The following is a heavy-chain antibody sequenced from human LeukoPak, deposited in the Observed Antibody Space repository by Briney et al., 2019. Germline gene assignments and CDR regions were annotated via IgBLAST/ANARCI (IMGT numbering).Heavy chain of an antibody. V-gene: IGHV3-7*01. J-gene: IGHJ4*02. CDR3: AREDYYDSSGYPIDY. Sequence: PGGSLRLSCVASGFTLSSHWMSWVRQAPGKGLEWVANINQDGSAKYFVDSVKGRFTISRDNAKNSMYLQMNSLRAEDTAVYYCAREDYYDSSGYPIDYWGQGTLVTVSS. CDR2: INQDGSAK. D-gene: IGHD3-22*01. CDR1: GFTLSSHW.